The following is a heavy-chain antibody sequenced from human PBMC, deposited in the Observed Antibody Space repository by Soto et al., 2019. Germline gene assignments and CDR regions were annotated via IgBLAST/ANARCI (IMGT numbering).Heavy chain of an antibody. CDR3: ARDSYGSSY. Sequence: PSETLSLTCTVSGGSISSSSYYWGWIRQPPGKGLEWIGSIYYSGSTYYNPSLKSRVTISVDTSKNQFSLKLSSVTAADTAVYYCARDSYGSSYWGQGTLVTVSS. CDR1: GGSISSSSYY. V-gene: IGHV4-39*02. CDR2: IYYSGST. J-gene: IGHJ4*02. D-gene: IGHD5-18*01.